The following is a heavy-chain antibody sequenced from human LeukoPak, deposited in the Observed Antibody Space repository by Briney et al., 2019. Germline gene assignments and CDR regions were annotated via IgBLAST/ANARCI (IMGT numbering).Heavy chain of an antibody. V-gene: IGHV4-39*01. Sequence: SETVSLTCSVSGDSVSRSDSYWDWIRHPPGKGLGWIGTIYYSGRTYYSPSLKSRVTMSVDPSNNQFSLNLRSVTAADTALYYCARRRYYDGSGYLEWGQGTLLSVSS. CDR2: IYYSGRT. CDR3: ARRRYYDGSGYLE. J-gene: IGHJ1*01. D-gene: IGHD3-22*01. CDR1: GDSVSRSDSY.